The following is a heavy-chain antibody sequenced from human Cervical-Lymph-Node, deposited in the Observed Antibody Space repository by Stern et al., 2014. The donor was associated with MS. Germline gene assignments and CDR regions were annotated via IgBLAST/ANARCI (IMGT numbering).Heavy chain of an antibody. Sequence: QVQLQESGPGLVKPSQTLSLTCTVSGGSISSGGYYWSWIRQHPGKGLEWIGYIYYSGSTYYNPSLKSRVTISVDTSKNQFSLKLSSVTAADTAVYYCARGMMTAIPYYYYYGMDVWGQGTTVTVSS. CDR1: GGSISSGGYY. D-gene: IGHD2-21*02. CDR2: IYYSGST. J-gene: IGHJ6*02. V-gene: IGHV4-31*03. CDR3: ARGMMTAIPYYYYYGMDV.